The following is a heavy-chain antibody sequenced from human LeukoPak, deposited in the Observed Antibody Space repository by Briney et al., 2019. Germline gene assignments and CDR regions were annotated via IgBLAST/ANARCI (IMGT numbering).Heavy chain of an antibody. D-gene: IGHD2-8*02. J-gene: IGHJ4*02. CDR2: IWYDGSNK. Sequence: PGGSLRLSCEASGFTFSAYGMHWVRQAPGNGLEWVGVIWYDGSNKYYLDSEKGRFTIARDNSKNTLYLQMSSLTAEDTAIYYCARGTSDTYWAEPFESWGQGTLVTVSS. CDR3: ARGTSDTYWAEPFES. V-gene: IGHV3-33*01. CDR1: GFTFSAYG.